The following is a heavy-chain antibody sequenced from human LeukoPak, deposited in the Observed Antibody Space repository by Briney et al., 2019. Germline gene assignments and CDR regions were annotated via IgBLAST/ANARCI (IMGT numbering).Heavy chain of an antibody. D-gene: IGHD3-22*01. CDR3: AKGWGGYYYDSSGLVTLDY. CDR2: ISGSGGST. Sequence: GGSLRLSCAASGFTFSSYGMSWVRQAPGKVLEWISAISGSGGSTYYADSVKGRFTISRDNSKNTLYLQMNSLRAEDTAVYYCAKGWGGYYYDSSGLVTLDYWGQGTLVTVSS. CDR1: GFTFSSYG. J-gene: IGHJ4*02. V-gene: IGHV3-23*01.